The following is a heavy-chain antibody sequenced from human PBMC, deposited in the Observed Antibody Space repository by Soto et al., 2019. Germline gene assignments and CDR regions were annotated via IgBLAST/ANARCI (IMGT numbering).Heavy chain of an antibody. CDR3: ARRRYYDSSGYYLGALDI. CDR1: GGSISSYY. CDR2: IYCSGST. J-gene: IGHJ3*02. Sequence: SETLSLTCTVCGGSISSYYWSWIRQPPGKGLEWIGYIYCSGSTNYNPSLKSRVTISVDTSKNQFSLKLSSVTAADTAVYYCARRRYYDSSGYYLGALDIWGQGTMVTVSS. D-gene: IGHD3-22*01. V-gene: IGHV4-59*01.